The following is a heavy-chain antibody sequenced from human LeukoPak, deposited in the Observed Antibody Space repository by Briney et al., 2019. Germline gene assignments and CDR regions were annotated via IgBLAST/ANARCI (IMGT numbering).Heavy chain of an antibody. Sequence: SETLSLTCAVSGGSITSSTWWSWVRQPPGKGLEWIGEIYHSGDTNYNPSLKSRVTMSVDKSKNQFSLKLSSVTAADTAVYYCARDGSSSWSVGYFDLWGRGTLVTVSS. CDR1: GGSITSSTW. J-gene: IGHJ2*01. V-gene: IGHV4-4*02. CDR2: IYHSGDT. CDR3: ARDGSSSWSVGYFDL. D-gene: IGHD6-13*01.